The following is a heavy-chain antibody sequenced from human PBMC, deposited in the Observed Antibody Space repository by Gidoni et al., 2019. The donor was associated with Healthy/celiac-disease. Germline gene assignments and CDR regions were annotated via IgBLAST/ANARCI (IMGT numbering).Heavy chain of an antibody. V-gene: IGHV2-5*02. CDR2: IYWDDDD. Sequence: QITLKESGPTLVKPTQTLTLTCTFSGFSRSTRGVGVGWIRQPPGKALEWLALIYWDDDDRYSPSLKSRLTITKDTSKNQVVLTMANMDPVDTATYYCAHRIVATDYFDYWGQGTLVTVSS. CDR1: GFSRSTRGVG. J-gene: IGHJ4*02. CDR3: AHRIVATDYFDY. D-gene: IGHD5-12*01.